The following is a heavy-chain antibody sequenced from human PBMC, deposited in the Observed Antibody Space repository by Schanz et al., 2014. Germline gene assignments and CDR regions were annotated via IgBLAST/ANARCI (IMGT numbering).Heavy chain of an antibody. CDR2: ISTFRNEDT. Sequence: QVQLVQSGAEVKKPGASVKVSCTASGYTLKNYGISWVRQAPGQGLEFMGWISTFRNEDTNSAQRFQGRLTMTTDTSTSTAYMELRSLRSDDTAVYYCARGGYSSGWYDRDIAHFDYWGQGTLVTVSS. CDR3: ARGGYSSGWYDRDIAHFDY. D-gene: IGHD6-19*01. V-gene: IGHV1-18*01. CDR1: GYTLKNYG. J-gene: IGHJ4*02.